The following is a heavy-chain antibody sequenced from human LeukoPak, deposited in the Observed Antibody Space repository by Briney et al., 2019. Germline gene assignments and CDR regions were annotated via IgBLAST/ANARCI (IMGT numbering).Heavy chain of an antibody. D-gene: IGHD3-10*01. CDR3: ARDVYYGSGTFGY. J-gene: IGHJ4*02. CDR1: GFTFSSYN. Sequence: GGSLRLSCAASGFTFSSYNMKWVRQAPGKGLEWASYISPASDTIHYADSMRGRFTISRDNAKNSLYLQMNSLRAEDTAVYYCARDVYYGSGTFGYWGQGTLVTVSS. V-gene: IGHV3-48*01. CDR2: ISPASDTI.